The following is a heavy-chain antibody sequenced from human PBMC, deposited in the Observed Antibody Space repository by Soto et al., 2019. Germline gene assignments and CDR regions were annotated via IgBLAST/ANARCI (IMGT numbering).Heavy chain of an antibody. V-gene: IGHV5-51*01. CDR3: APQTVGAFDI. Sequence: PGESLKISCKGSGYSFSTHWIGWVRQMPGKGLEWMGIIYPGDSDTRYSPSFQGQVTISADKSISTAYLHWSGLKASDTAMYYCAPQTVGAFDIGGKGTMVTVSS. D-gene: IGHD3-3*01. J-gene: IGHJ3*02. CDR1: GYSFSTHW. CDR2: IYPGDSDT.